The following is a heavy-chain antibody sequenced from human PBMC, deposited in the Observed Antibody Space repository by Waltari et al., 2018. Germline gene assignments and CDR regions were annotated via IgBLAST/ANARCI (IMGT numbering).Heavy chain of an antibody. CDR2: IDPSGGST. CDR1: GYTFTSSY. D-gene: IGHD3-22*01. J-gene: IGHJ3*02. V-gene: IGHV1-46*01. CDR3: ARDDSSGTRAFDI. Sequence: QVPLVQSGAEVKKPGASVKVSCKASGYTFTSSYMPWVRQAPGQGLEWMGIIDPSGGSTSYAQKCQGRVTMTRDTSTSTVYMELSSLRSEDTAVYYCARDDSSGTRAFDIWGQGTMVTVSS.